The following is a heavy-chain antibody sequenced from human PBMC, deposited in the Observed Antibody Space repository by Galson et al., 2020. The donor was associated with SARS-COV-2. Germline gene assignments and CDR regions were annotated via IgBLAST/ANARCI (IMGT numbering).Heavy chain of an antibody. CDR2: IMPRVLVT. Sequence: SDKVPHKTSLGSLSKQAFNRVRQAPPQGRDGVGGIMPRVLVTDHLQHLNRQVTITANKSTSTAYMESSSLRSQDTAVYYCATGLFYSGVYSYYFYYMDAWGKGTTVTVSS. J-gene: IGHJ6*03. V-gene: IGHV1-69*10. D-gene: IGHD6-6*01. CDR3: ATGLFYSGVYSYYFYYMDA. CDR1: LGSLSKQA.